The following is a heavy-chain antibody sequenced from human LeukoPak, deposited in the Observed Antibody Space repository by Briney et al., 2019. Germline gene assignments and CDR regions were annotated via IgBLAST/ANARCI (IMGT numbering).Heavy chain of an antibody. CDR1: GGSVSSGNYY. V-gene: IGHV4-61*01. CDR2: MSNSGHT. D-gene: IGHD3-22*01. CDR3: ARAHRYYYDRSHYFDY. Sequence: SETLSLTCTVSGGSVSSGNYYWSWIRQPPGKGLEWIGFMSNSGHTDSTPSLKSRVTISVDTSKNQFSLKLNSVTAADTAVYYCARAHRYYYDRSHYFDYWGQGTLVTVSS. J-gene: IGHJ4*02.